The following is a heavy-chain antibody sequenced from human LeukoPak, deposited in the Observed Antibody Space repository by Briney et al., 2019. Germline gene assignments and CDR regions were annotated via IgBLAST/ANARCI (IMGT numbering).Heavy chain of an antibody. CDR3: AREYCSSTSCYISPYYYMDV. Sequence: ASVKVSCKASGYTFTSYGISWVRQAPGQGLEWMGWISAYNGNTNYAQKLQGRVTMTTDTSTSTAYMELRSLRSDDTAVYYCAREYCSSTSCYISPYYYMDVWGKGATVTVSS. D-gene: IGHD2-2*02. CDR1: GYTFTSYG. J-gene: IGHJ6*03. CDR2: ISAYNGNT. V-gene: IGHV1-18*01.